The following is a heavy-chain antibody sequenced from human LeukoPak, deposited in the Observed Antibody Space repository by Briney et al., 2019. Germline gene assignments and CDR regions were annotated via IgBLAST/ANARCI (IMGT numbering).Heavy chain of an antibody. CDR2: IKPDGSEK. Sequence: PGGSLRLSCAASGFTLSNAWMSWVRQAPGKGLEWVANIKPDGSEKYYVDSLKGRFTISRDNARNSLYLQMNSLRAEDTAVYYCARHPYGVLDYWGQGTLVTVSS. CDR1: GFTLSNAW. D-gene: IGHD4-17*01. J-gene: IGHJ4*02. CDR3: ARHPYGVLDY. V-gene: IGHV3-7*01.